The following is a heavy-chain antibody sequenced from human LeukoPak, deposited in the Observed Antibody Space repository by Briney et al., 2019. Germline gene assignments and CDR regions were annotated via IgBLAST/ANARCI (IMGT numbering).Heavy chain of an antibody. CDR3: ARSTGPIDY. Sequence: ASQTLSLTCAISGDTVSSNNAAWNWLSQSPSRGLKWLGRTYYRTKWHTYYAASVKSRIAINRDTFKNQFSLQLNSVTPEDTAVYYCARSTGPIDYWGQGTLVTVSS. V-gene: IGHV6-1*01. CDR1: GDTVSSNNAA. D-gene: IGHD1-1*01. CDR2: TYYRTKWHT. J-gene: IGHJ4*02.